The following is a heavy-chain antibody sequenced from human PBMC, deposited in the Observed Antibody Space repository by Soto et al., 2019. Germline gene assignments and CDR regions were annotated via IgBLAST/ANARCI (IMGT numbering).Heavy chain of an antibody. Sequence: QVQLVESGGGLVKPGGSLRLSCAASGFTFSDYYMSWIRQAPGKGLEWVSYISSSGSTIYYADSVKGRFTISRDNAKNSLYLQMNSLRAEDTAVYYCARDPCSGLPSTSCYNLSYGMDVWGQGTTVTVSS. V-gene: IGHV3-11*01. CDR1: GFTFSDYY. CDR2: ISSSGSTI. CDR3: ARDPCSGLPSTSCYNLSYGMDV. J-gene: IGHJ6*02. D-gene: IGHD2-2*02.